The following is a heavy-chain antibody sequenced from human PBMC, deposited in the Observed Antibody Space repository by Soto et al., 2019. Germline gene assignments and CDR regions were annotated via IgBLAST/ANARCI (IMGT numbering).Heavy chain of an antibody. CDR2: ISTYSGDT. CDR3: ARHHGPTTSENWFDP. J-gene: IGHJ5*02. Sequence: QVHLVQSGVEVKTPGASVKVSCQASGYTFFTYDISWVRQAPGQGLECMGWISTYSGDTKYAKKFQGRVTMNTETSTTTAYLDLRSLRSDDTAVYYCARHHGPTTSENWFDPWGQGTLVTVSS. D-gene: IGHD5-12*01. CDR1: GYTFFTYD. V-gene: IGHV1-18*01.